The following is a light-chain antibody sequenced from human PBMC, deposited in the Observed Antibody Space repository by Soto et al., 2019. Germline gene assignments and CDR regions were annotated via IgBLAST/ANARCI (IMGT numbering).Light chain of an antibody. Sequence: QSALTQPASVSGSPGQSITIACTGTSSDVGGYNYVSWYQQHPGEAPKLMIYEASNRPSGVSNRFSGSNSVNTASLTISWLKAEDEADYYCSSYTSSSINVLRTGTKVTVL. CDR3: SSYTSSSINV. V-gene: IGLV2-14*01. CDR2: EAS. J-gene: IGLJ1*01. CDR1: SSDVGGYNY.